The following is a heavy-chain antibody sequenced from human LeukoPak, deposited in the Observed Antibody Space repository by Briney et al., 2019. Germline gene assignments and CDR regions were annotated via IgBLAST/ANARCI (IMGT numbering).Heavy chain of an antibody. CDR2: IYYSGST. J-gene: IGHJ4*02. V-gene: IGHV4-59*01. CDR1: GGSISSYY. CDR3: ASQRMATTHFDY. D-gene: IGHD5-24*01. Sequence: SETLPLTCTVSGGSISSYYWSWIRQPPGKGLEWIGYIYYSGSTNYNPSLKSRVTISVDTSKNQFSLKLSSVTAADTAVYYCASQRMATTHFDYWGQGTLVTVSS.